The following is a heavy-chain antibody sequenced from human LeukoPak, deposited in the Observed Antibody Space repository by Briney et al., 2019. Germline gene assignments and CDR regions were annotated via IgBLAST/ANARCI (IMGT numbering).Heavy chain of an antibody. CDR1: GFTVSSNY. CDR3: ARGGNGPFEY. CDR2: IYSGGST. D-gene: IGHD3-16*01. Sequence: GGSLTLSCAASGFTVSSNYMSWVRQAPGKGLEWVSIIYSGGSTYYADSVKGRFTISRDNSKNTLYLQMNSLRAGDTAVYHCARGGNGPFEYWGQGTLVTVSS. J-gene: IGHJ4*02. V-gene: IGHV3-53*01.